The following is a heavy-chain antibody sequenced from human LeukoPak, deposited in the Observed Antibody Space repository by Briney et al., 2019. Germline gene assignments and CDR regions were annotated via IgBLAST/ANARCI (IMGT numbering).Heavy chain of an antibody. J-gene: IGHJ4*02. CDR1: GFTFSSYA. Sequence: GGSLRLSCAASGFTFSSYAMSWVRHAPGKGLVWVSRISPDGSTTNLADSVKGRCTISRDNPKNTLYLQMSSLRAEDTAVYYCVRSAYYDSSGYYYDSWGQGTLVTVSS. CDR3: VRSAYYDSSGYYYDS. CDR2: ISPDGSTT. V-gene: IGHV3-74*01. D-gene: IGHD3-22*01.